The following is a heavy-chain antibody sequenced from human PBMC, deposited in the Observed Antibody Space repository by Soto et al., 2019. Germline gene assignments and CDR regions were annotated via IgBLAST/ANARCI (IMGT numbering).Heavy chain of an antibody. CDR2: MYNTGST. CDR3: ATQGFYRMGV. V-gene: IGHV4-59*12. J-gene: IGHJ6*02. Sequence: SETLSLTCTVSGGSISGYYWSLIRQPPGKGLEWIGYMYNTGSTVYNPSFKSRVTISVDKSKNQFSLKLNSVTAADTAMFYCATQGFYRMGVWGRGTTVTVSS. CDR1: GGSISGYY.